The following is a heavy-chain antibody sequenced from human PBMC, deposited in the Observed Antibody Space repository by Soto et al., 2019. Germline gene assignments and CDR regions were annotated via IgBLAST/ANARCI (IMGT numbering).Heavy chain of an antibody. J-gene: IGHJ1*01. CDR2: INPSGGST. D-gene: IGHD3-3*01. CDR1: GNTNADNY. V-gene: IGHV1-46*01. CDR3: AREFFEY. Sequence: TSVQASSKASGNTNADNYMHWGLQAPGQGHEWMGIINPSGGSTSYAQKFQGRVTMTRDTSTSTVYMELRSLRSEDTAVYYCAREFFEY.